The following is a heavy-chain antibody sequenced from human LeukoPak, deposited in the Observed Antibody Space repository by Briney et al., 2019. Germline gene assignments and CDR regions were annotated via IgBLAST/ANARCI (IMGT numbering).Heavy chain of an antibody. D-gene: IGHD2/OR15-2a*01. CDR2: IHYSGST. CDR1: GRSIGSYY. Sequence: SETLSLTCTVSGRSIGSYYWSWVRQPPGKGLEWIGYIHYSGSTNYNPSLKSRVTTSIDTPKNQFSLKVTSVTAADAAVYYCARAGFYASVNQYYYYYYMDVWGTGTTVTVSS. J-gene: IGHJ6*03. CDR3: ARAGFYASVNQYYYYYYMDV. V-gene: IGHV4-59*01.